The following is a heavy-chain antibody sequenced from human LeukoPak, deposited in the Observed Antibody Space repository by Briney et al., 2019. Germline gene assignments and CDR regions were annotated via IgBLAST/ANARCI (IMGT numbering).Heavy chain of an antibody. CDR1: GSTFTTSY. CDR2: FNPSGGST. D-gene: IGHD2-21*02. Sequence: ASVKVSCKASGSTFTTSYMHWVRQAPGQGLEWVGVFNPSGGSTSYSQKFQGRVTLTRDKSTSTVYMELSSLTSDDTAVYYCARTYCAEDCSIRYFDYWGQGTLVTVSS. V-gene: IGHV1-46*01. CDR3: ARTYCAEDCSIRYFDY. J-gene: IGHJ4*02.